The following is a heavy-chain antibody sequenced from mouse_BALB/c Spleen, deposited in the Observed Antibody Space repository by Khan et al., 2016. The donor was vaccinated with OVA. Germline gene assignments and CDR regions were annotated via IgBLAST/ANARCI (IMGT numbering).Heavy chain of an antibody. J-gene: IGHJ3*01. CDR3: ARRGYGNFWFAY. CDR2: IDPENDDT. V-gene: IGHV14-1*02. Sequence: VQLKQSGAELVRPGALVKLSCKASGFNIKDYYMNWVKQRPEQGLEWIGWIDPENDDTIYDPKFQGKASLTADPSSNTAYLHLSSLTSEDTAVYYCARRGYGNFWFAYWGQGTLVTVSA. CDR1: GFNIKDYY. D-gene: IGHD2-1*01.